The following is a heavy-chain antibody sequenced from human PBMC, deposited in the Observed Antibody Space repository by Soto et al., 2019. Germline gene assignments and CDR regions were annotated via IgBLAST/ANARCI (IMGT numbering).Heavy chain of an antibody. D-gene: IGHD6-6*01. CDR1: GFTFSNSW. CDR2: VNTDGSSA. Sequence: GGSLRLSCAASGFTFSNSWMHWVRQAPGQGLVWVSRVNTDGSSASYADSVTGRFTISRDNAKNTLYLQMNSLRVEDTAVYCCAREYSSSRYFDFWGQGTLVTVSS. J-gene: IGHJ4*02. V-gene: IGHV3-74*01. CDR3: AREYSSSRYFDF.